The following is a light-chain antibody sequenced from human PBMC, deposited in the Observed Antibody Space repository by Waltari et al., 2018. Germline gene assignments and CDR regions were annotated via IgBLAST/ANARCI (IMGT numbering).Light chain of an antibody. CDR2: LNSDGSQ. V-gene: IGLV4-69*01. J-gene: IGLJ3*02. CDR3: QMWGTDMWV. Sequence: QLVVTQSPSASASLGASVKLTCTLSSEHSSYAIAWHQQQAEKGPSYLMRLNSDGSQSKGDGIPDGFSGSSSGSERYLTISSLQSEDEADYYCQMWGTDMWVFGGGTKLTVL. CDR1: SEHSSYA.